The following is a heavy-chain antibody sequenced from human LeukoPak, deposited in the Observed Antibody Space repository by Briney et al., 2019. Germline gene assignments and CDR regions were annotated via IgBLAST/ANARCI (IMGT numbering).Heavy chain of an antibody. V-gene: IGHV4-4*07. CDR2: IYSSGST. Sequence: TTSETLSLTCTVSGGSTSSYYWSWIRQPAGKGLEWIGRIYSSGSTNYNPSLKSRVTMSVDTSKNQFSLKLSSVTAADTAMYYCARVSGTGFDYWGQGTLVTVSS. J-gene: IGHJ4*02. CDR1: GGSTSSYY. D-gene: IGHD2-2*01. CDR3: ARVSGTGFDY.